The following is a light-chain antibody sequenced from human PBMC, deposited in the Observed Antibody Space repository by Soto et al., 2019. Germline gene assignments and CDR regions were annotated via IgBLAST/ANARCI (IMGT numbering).Light chain of an antibody. Sequence: ETVLTQPPATLSLSPGEGATLSCRASQRVSSNLAWYQQKPGQAPRLLIYDASNRATGIPARFSGSGSGTDFTLTISSLEPEDFAVYYCQQRRNWPRTFGQGTKVEVK. J-gene: IGKJ1*01. CDR2: DAS. CDR3: QQRRNWPRT. CDR1: QRVSSN. V-gene: IGKV3-11*01.